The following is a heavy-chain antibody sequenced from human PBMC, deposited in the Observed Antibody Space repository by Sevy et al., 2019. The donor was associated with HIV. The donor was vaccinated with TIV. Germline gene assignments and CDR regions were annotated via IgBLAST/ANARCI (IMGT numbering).Heavy chain of an antibody. CDR2: HSSDGGGT. CDR3: VKDPDYDFWRGDYGMDV. V-gene: IGHV3-64D*06. CDR1: GFTFRNYA. J-gene: IGHJ6*02. Sequence: GGSLRLSCSASGFTFRNYAMNWVRLAPGKGLKYVSGHSSDGGGTYYADSVRGRFTISRDNSKNTLYLQMRSLRVEDTAVYYCVKDPDYDFWRGDYGMDVWGQGTTVTVSS. D-gene: IGHD3-3*01.